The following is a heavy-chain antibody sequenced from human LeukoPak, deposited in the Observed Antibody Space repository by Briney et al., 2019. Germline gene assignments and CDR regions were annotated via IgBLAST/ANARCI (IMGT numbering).Heavy chain of an antibody. CDR1: GGSFSGYY. CDR3: ARVRKPHAFDI. V-gene: IGHV4-34*01. Sequence: SETLSRTCAVYGGSFSGYYWGWIRQPPGKELEWVGEINHSGSTNYNPSPRNRVTISVDTSKNQLSLKLSSVTAADTAVYYCARVRKPHAFDIWGQGTMVTVSS. J-gene: IGHJ3*02. CDR2: INHSGST.